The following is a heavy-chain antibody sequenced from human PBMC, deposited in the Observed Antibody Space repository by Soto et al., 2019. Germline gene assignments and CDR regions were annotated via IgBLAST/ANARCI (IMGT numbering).Heavy chain of an antibody. V-gene: IGHV1-18*01. CDR3: ARDLTIVPATPPRLENYGMDV. J-gene: IGHJ6*02. Sequence: QVQLVQSAGEVKKPGASVKVSCKASGYSFTSYGISWVRWAPGQGLEWMGWISPYNGHTQFVERFQGRVTMTTDTSTKTAYMELRNLRSDDTAHYYCARDLTIVPATPPRLENYGMDVWGQGTTVIVSS. CDR1: GYSFTSYG. D-gene: IGHD2-2*01. CDR2: ISPYNGHT.